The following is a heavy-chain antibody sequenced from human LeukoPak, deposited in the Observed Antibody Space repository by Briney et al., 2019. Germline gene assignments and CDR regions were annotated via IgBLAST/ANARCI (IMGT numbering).Heavy chain of an antibody. CDR3: ATDLQGSGNSRA. Sequence: GASVKVSCKSSGYPFTGYYMNWVRQAPGQGLEWMGWTNPNTGGTKYAQKFRGRVTMTRDTSISTAYMEVSRLRSDDTAVYYCATDLQGSGNSRAWGQGTLVTVSS. CDR1: GYPFTGYY. CDR2: TNPNTGGT. V-gene: IGHV1-2*02. J-gene: IGHJ4*02. D-gene: IGHD3-10*01.